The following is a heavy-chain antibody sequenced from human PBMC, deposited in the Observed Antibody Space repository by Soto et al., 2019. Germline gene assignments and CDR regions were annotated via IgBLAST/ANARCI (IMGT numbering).Heavy chain of an antibody. CDR2: INPNSGGT. D-gene: IGHD6-13*01. V-gene: IGHV1-2*02. Sequence: GGSVXVSFRAAVYTFTCYYMRGGRQAPGQGLEWMGWINPNSGGTNYAQKFQGRVTMTRDKSISTAYMELRRLRSDDTAVYYCARAITDPDGTTWGQGTLVTVSS. J-gene: IGHJ5*02. CDR3: ARAITDPDGTT. CDR1: VYTFTCYY.